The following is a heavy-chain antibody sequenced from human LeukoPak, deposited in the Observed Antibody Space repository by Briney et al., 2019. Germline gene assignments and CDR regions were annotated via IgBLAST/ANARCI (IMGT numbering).Heavy chain of an antibody. CDR3: ARRSVTTVFDY. Sequence: WVRQPPGKGLEWIGSIYYSGSTYYNPSLKSRVTISVDTSKNQFSLKLSSVTAADTAVYYCARRSVTTVFDYWGQGTLVTVSS. J-gene: IGHJ4*02. V-gene: IGHV4-39*01. CDR2: IYYSGST. D-gene: IGHD4-11*01.